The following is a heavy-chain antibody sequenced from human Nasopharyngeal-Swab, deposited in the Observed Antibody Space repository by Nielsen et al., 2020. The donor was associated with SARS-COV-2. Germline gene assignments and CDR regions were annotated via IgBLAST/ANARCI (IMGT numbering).Heavy chain of an antibody. Sequence: LSLTCAASGFTFSSYAMHWVRQAPGKGLEWVAVISYDGSNKYYEDSVKGRFTISRDNSKNTLYLQMNSLRAEDTAVYYCARSYSSSWYGDYYMDVWGKGTTVTVSS. J-gene: IGHJ6*03. CDR3: ARSYSSSWYGDYYMDV. CDR1: GFTFSSYA. V-gene: IGHV3-30-3*01. D-gene: IGHD6-13*01. CDR2: ISYDGSNK.